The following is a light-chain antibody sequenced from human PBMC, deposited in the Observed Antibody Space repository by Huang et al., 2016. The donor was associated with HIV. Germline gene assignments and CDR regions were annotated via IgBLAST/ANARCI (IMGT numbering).Light chain of an antibody. CDR2: GAS. J-gene: IGKJ2*01. CDR1: QSVSSD. Sequence: EIVLTQSPGTLSLSPAERATLSCRASQSVSSDVAWYQQKPGQAPRLLIYGASTRATGIPDRFSGSGSGTDFTLTISRLEPEDFAVYYCQQSDTSPQTFGQGTKLEIK. V-gene: IGKV3-20*01. CDR3: QQSDTSPQT.